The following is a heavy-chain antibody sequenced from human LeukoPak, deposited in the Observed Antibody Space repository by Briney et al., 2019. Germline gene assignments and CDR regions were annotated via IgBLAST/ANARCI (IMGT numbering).Heavy chain of an antibody. CDR2: IKQDGSEK. J-gene: IGHJ4*02. CDR3: AREGEQQLPPPFDY. D-gene: IGHD6-13*01. Sequence: GGSLRLSCAASGFTFSSYAMSWVRQAPGKGLEWVANIKQDGSEKYYVDSVKGRFTISRDNAKNSLYLQMNSLRAEDTAVYYCAREGEQQLPPPFDYWGQGTLVTVSS. V-gene: IGHV3-7*01. CDR1: GFTFSSYA.